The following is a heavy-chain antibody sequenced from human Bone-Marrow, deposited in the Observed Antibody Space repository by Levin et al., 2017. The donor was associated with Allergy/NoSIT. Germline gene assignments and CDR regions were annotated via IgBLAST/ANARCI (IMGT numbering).Heavy chain of an antibody. V-gene: IGHV3-74*01. CDR2: INSDGSST. CDR3: ARLKVLPSHSLGF. CDR1: GFTFSSYW. D-gene: IGHD2/OR15-2a*01. J-gene: IGHJ4*02. Sequence: GGSLRLSCAASGFTFSSYWMQWVRQPPGKGLVWVSRINSDGSSTSYADSVKGRFTISRDNAKNTLYLQMNSLRAEDTAVYYCARLKVLPSHSLGFGGQGTLVTVSS.